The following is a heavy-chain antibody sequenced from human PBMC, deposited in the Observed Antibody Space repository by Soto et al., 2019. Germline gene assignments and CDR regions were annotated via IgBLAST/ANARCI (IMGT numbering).Heavy chain of an antibody. Sequence: SETLSLTCTVSSASITSHYWTWIRQPPGKGLESLGFVHYSGGANHNPSLKSRVTMSVDTSKNQFSLKLTSVTTADTAVYYCAREDGAGGYRWFDPWGQGTLVTVSS. CDR3: AREDGAGGYRWFDP. CDR2: VHYSGGA. J-gene: IGHJ5*02. CDR1: SASITSHY. V-gene: IGHV4-59*11. D-gene: IGHD3-10*01.